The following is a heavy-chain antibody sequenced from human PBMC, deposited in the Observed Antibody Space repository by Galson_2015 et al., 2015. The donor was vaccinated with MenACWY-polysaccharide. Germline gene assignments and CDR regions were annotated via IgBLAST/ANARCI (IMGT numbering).Heavy chain of an antibody. V-gene: IGHV3-23*01. CDR2: LSGPGDAT. CDR3: AKDLHWYGMDV. J-gene: IGHJ6*02. D-gene: IGHD3/OR15-3a*01. Sequence: SLRLSCAASGFTFNKFYMAWVRQAPGKMPEWVSALSGPGDATFYADSVRGRFTISRDNSQNTLYLHMSSLRVDDTAVYFCAKDLHWYGMDVWGHGTTVTVS. CDR1: GFTFNKFY.